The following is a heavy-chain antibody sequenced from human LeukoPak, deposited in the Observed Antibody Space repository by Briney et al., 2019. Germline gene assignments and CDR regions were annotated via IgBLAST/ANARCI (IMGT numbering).Heavy chain of an antibody. J-gene: IGHJ4*02. CDR1: GFTFSSYS. Sequence: PGGSLRLSCAASGFTFSSYSMNWVRQAPGKGLEWVSSISSSSSYIYYADSVKGRFTISRDNAKNSLYLQMNSLRAEDTGVYYCARDLSYSSAPLPFYYFDYWGQGTLVTVSS. CDR3: ARDLSYSSAPLPFYYFDY. V-gene: IGHV3-21*01. D-gene: IGHD6-19*01. CDR2: ISSSSSYI.